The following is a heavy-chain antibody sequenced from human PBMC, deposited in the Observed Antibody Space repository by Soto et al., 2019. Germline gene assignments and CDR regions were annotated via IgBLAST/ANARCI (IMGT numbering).Heavy chain of an antibody. Sequence: LSLTCTVSGGSISSSSYYWGWIRQPPGKGLEWIGSIYYSGSTYYNPSLKSRVTISVDTSKNQFSLKLSSVTAADTAVYYCARGPHRLTYYYGSGSYLVYWGQGTLVTVSS. J-gene: IGHJ4*02. V-gene: IGHV4-39*07. CDR1: GGSISSSSYY. D-gene: IGHD3-10*01. CDR2: IYYSGST. CDR3: ARGPHRLTYYYGSGSYLVY.